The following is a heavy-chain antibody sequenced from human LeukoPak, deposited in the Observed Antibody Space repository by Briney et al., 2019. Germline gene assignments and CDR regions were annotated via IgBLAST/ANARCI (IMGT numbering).Heavy chain of an antibody. V-gene: IGHV4-39*01. CDR2: IYYNGNT. D-gene: IGHD6-19*01. CDR1: GGSIGGHTFY. CDR3: ARLTALAGHRGAFDI. Sequence: SETLSLTCNVSGGSIGGHTFYWDWIRQPPGEGLEWIATIYYNGNTFYNPSLKSRVAISIDMSKSQFSLHLSSVTAADTAIYYCARLTALAGHRGAFDIWGPGTMVTVSS. J-gene: IGHJ3*02.